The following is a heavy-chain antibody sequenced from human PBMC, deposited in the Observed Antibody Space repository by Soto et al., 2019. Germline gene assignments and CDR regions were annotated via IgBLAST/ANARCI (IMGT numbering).Heavy chain of an antibody. J-gene: IGHJ1*01. V-gene: IGHV1-46*03. CDR3: AGVRYCGGDCYSSAAEYFQH. CDR2: INPSGGST. D-gene: IGHD2-21*02. Sequence: ASVKVSCKASGYTFTSYYMHWVRQAPGQGLEWMGIINPSGGSTSYAQKFQGRVTMTRDTSTSTVYMELSSLRSEDTAVYYCAGVRYCGGDCYSSAAEYFQHWGQGTLVTVSS. CDR1: GYTFTSYY.